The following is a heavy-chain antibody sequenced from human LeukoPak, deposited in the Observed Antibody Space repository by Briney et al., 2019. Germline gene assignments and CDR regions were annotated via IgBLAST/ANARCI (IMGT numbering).Heavy chain of an antibody. CDR1: GFTFSSYA. V-gene: IGHV3-23*01. D-gene: IGHD3-16*01. J-gene: IGHJ2*01. Sequence: GGSLRLSCAASGFTFSSYAMSWVRQAPGKGLEWVSAISGNGGSTYYADSVKGRFTISGDNSKNTLYLQMNSLRAEDTAVYYCAKAGGGDYNWYFDLWGRGTLVTVSS. CDR3: AKAGGGDYNWYFDL. CDR2: ISGNGGST.